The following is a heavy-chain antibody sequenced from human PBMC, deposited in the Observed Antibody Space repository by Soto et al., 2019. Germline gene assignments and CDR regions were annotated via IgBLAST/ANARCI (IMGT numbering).Heavy chain of an antibody. CDR1: GYTFTSYG. J-gene: IGHJ4*02. V-gene: IGHV1-3*01. Sequence: ASVKVSCKASGYTFTSYGISWVRQAPGQRLEWMGWINAGNGNTKYSQKFQGRVTITRDTSASTAYMELSSLRSEDTAVYYCARVGYSGSYWAYWGQGTLVTVSS. CDR2: INAGNGNT. D-gene: IGHD1-26*01. CDR3: ARVGYSGSYWAY.